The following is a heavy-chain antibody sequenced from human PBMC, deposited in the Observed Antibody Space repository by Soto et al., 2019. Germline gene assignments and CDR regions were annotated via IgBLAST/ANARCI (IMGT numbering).Heavy chain of an antibody. J-gene: IGHJ4*02. Sequence: EVQLLESGGGLVQPGGSLRLSCEASGFPFSFYSMNWVRQAPGKGLEWIAYITPTSRAINYADSVRGRFTISRDGARVFLHMTRLGDEDTAVYYCARDGKGAAYTNGPYYFDSWGQGALVTVSS. D-gene: IGHD2-8*01. CDR2: ITPTSRAI. V-gene: IGHV3-48*02. CDR1: GFPFSFYS. CDR3: ARDGKGAAYTNGPYYFDS.